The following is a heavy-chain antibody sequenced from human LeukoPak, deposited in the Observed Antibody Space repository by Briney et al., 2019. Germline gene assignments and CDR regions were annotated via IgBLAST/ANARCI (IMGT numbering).Heavy chain of an antibody. CDR3: ARSYTPWYFDL. Sequence: HTGGSLRLSCAASGFTFSSYGMHWVRLAPGKGLEWVAVISNDGSKKYYGDSVKGRFTISRDNRNNTLYLQMNSLRGDDTAIYYCARSYTPWYFDLWGRGTLVTVSS. J-gene: IGHJ2*01. D-gene: IGHD1-26*01. CDR1: GFTFSSYG. V-gene: IGHV3-30*03. CDR2: ISNDGSKK.